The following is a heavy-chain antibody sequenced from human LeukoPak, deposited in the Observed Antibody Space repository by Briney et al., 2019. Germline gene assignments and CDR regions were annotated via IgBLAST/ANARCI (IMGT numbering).Heavy chain of an antibody. CDR1: GFTFSNYG. Sequence: PGGSLRLSCAASGFTFSNYGMHWVRQAPGKGLEWLSYISSSGNTIYYADSVKGRFTISRDNAKNSLYLQMNSLRAEDTAVYYCAREPWSDYWGQGTLVTVSS. CDR2: ISSSGNTI. D-gene: IGHD2-8*02. CDR3: AREPWSDY. V-gene: IGHV3-48*04. J-gene: IGHJ4*02.